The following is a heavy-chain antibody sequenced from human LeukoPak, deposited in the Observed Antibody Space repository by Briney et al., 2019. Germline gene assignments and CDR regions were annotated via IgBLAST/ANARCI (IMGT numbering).Heavy chain of an antibody. V-gene: IGHV1-2*02. CDR2: INPDSGFT. Sequence: GASVTVSFKTSRYTFTDDYMQWVRQAPGQGLEWMGWINPDSGFTNYAQKFQVRMTMTRDASIRTAYMELRRLRPDDTAVYYCAPTPEAYTSNWNGGGRGTLVTVSA. J-gene: IGHJ4*02. CDR3: APTPEAYTSNWNG. CDR1: RYTFTDDY. D-gene: IGHD1-1*01.